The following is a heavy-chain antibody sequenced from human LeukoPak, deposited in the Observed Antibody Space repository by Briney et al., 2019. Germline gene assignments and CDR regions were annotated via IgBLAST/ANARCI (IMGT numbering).Heavy chain of an antibody. Sequence: SETLSLTCTVSGGSISGYYWSWIRQPPGKGLEWIGYIYYSGSTNYNPSLKSRVTISVDTSKNQFSLKLSSVTAADTAVYYCATYCGGDCYPNRYYGMDVWGQGTTVTVSS. CDR1: GGSISGYY. CDR3: ATYCGGDCYPNRYYGMDV. D-gene: IGHD2-21*02. CDR2: IYYSGST. J-gene: IGHJ6*02. V-gene: IGHV4-59*01.